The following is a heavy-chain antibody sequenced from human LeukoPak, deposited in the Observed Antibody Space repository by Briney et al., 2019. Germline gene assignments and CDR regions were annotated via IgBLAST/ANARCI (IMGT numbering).Heavy chain of an antibody. V-gene: IGHV3-11*01. CDR3: ATQKNDFWSGSSYDAFDI. D-gene: IGHD3-3*01. J-gene: IGHJ3*02. Sequence: PGGSLRLSCAASGFTFSDYYMSWIRQAPGKGLEWVSYISSSGNTKYYADSVKGRFTISRDNAKNSLYLQMNSLRAEDTAVYYWATQKNDFWSGSSYDAFDIWGQGTMVIVSS. CDR2: ISSSGNTK. CDR1: GFTFSDYY.